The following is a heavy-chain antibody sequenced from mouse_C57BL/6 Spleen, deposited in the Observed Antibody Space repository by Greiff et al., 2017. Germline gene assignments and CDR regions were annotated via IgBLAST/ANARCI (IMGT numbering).Heavy chain of an antibody. J-gene: IGHJ1*03. CDR2: IYPRSGNT. V-gene: IGHV1-81*01. CDR1: GYTFTSYG. D-gene: IGHD2-5*01. CDR3: ARERAYYSNSWYFDV. Sequence: VKLQESGAELARPGASVKLSCKASGYTFTSYGISWVKQRTGQGLEWIGEIYPRSGNTYYNEKFKGKATLTADKSSSTAYMELRSLTSEDSAVYFCARERAYYSNSWYFDVWGTGTTVTVSS.